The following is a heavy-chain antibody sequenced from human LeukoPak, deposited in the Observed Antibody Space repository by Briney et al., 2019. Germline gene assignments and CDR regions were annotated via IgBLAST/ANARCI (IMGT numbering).Heavy chain of an antibody. Sequence: GGSLRLSCATSGFTFSSIWMSWVRQAPGKGLEWVANIKHDGSETNYVGSVKGRFTISRDNAKNSLHLQMNSLRVEDTAVYYRAKNGGPHGMDVWGQGTTVTVSS. CDR2: IKHDGSET. V-gene: IGHV3-7*02. D-gene: IGHD3-16*01. CDR1: GFTFSSIW. CDR3: AKNGGPHGMDV. J-gene: IGHJ6*02.